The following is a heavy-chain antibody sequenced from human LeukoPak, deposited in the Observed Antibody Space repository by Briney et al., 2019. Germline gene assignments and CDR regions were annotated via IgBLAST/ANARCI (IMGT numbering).Heavy chain of an antibody. CDR2: INHSGST. Sequence: SETLSLTCAVYGGSFSGYYWSWIRQPPGKGLEWIGEINHSGSTNYNPSLKSRVTISIDTSKKQFSLKLSSVTAADTAVYYCARGNYGSGSYYSRFDFWGQGTLVTVSS. J-gene: IGHJ4*02. CDR3: ARGNYGSGSYYSRFDF. D-gene: IGHD3-10*01. V-gene: IGHV4-34*01. CDR1: GGSFSGYY.